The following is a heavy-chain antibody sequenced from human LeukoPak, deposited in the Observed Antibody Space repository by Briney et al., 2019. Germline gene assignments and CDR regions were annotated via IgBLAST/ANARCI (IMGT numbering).Heavy chain of an antibody. CDR2: ISGSGGST. Sequence: GGSLRLSCAASGFTFSSYGMSWVRQAPGKGLEWVSAISGSGGSTYYADSVKGRFTISRDNSKNTLYLQMNSLRAEDTAVYYCAKPRITMVRGVIARFDPWGQGTLVTVSS. V-gene: IGHV3-23*01. J-gene: IGHJ5*02. CDR1: GFTFSSYG. CDR3: AKPRITMVRGVIARFDP. D-gene: IGHD3-10*01.